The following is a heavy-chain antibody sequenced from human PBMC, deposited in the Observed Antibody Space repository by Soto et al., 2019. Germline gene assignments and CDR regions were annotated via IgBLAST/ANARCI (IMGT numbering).Heavy chain of an antibody. D-gene: IGHD3-22*01. V-gene: IGHV1-18*01. CDR3: ANLGDYYDSSGYYYPYYYGMDV. Sequence: ASVKVSCKASGYTFTRSGISWVRQAPGQGLEWMGWISTYNGDTNYAQTFQGRVTMTADKSTSTAYMELSSLRSEDTAVYYCANLGDYYDSSGYYYPYYYGMDVWGQGTTVTVSS. CDR2: ISTYNGDT. J-gene: IGHJ6*02. CDR1: GYTFTRSG.